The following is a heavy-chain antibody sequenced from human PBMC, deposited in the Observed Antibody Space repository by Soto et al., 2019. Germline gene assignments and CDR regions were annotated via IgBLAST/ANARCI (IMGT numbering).Heavy chain of an antibody. CDR2: ISYDGSNK. CDR3: ARAGAGTYYDFWSGYPNTGPFDY. J-gene: IGHJ4*02. D-gene: IGHD3-3*01. Sequence: QVQLVESGGGVVQPGRSLSLSCAASGFTFSSYAMHWVRQAPGKGLEWVAVISYDGSNKYYADSVKGRFTISRDNSMNTLYLQMNSLRAEDTAVYYCARAGAGTYYDFWSGYPNTGPFDYWGQGTLVTVSS. CDR1: GFTFSSYA. V-gene: IGHV3-30-3*01.